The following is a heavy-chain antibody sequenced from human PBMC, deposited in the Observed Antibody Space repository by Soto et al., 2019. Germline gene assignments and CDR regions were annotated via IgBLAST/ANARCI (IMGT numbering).Heavy chain of an antibody. CDR1: GYTFTGYY. V-gene: IGHV1-2*02. D-gene: IGHD3-3*01. CDR3: GRDLASIFGVLGRYYGMDV. Sequence: ASVKVSCKASGYTFTGYYLNWVRQAPGQGLEWLGWINPNRGGTNYAQKFQGRVTMTSDTSISTVYMELSRLRSDDTAVYCCGRDLASIFGVLGRYYGMDVWGQGTMVTVS. CDR2: INPNRGGT. J-gene: IGHJ6*02.